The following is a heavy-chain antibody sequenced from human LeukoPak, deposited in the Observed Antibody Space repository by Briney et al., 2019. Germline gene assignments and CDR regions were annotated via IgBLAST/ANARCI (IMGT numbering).Heavy chain of an antibody. Sequence: PGRSLRLSCVASEFSLSSAWVSWVRQAPGKGLEWVGRLGSKAAGGTTHYPAPVKDRFTISRDDSKNTLYLQMNSLKTEDTAFYYCTAGAYCGQGTLVTVSS. CDR3: TAGAY. CDR2: LGSKAAGGTT. CDR1: EFSLSSAW. J-gene: IGHJ4*02. V-gene: IGHV3-15*04.